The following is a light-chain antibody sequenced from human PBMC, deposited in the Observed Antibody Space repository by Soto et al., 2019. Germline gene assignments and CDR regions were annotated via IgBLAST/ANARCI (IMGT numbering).Light chain of an antibody. V-gene: IGKV2-24*01. CDR3: MQATQYPYT. Sequence: IVLTQTPLSSPVTLGQPASISCRSSQSLLHSNGNTYLSWLQQRPGQPPRLLIEKISNRLSGVPDRFSGSGAGTDFTLKISRVEAEDIAIYYCMQATQYPYTFGQGTQLEIK. CDR2: KIS. J-gene: IGKJ2*01. CDR1: QSLLHSNGNTY.